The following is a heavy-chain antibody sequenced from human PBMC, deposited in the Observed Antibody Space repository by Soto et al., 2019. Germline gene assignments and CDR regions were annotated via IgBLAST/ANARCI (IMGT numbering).Heavy chain of an antibody. CDR2: IYYSGST. D-gene: IGHD6-13*01. V-gene: IGHV4-39*01. CDR3: XXXXLLXPCIAAAAPSPLP. J-gene: IGHJ5*02. Sequence: TXSLTCTVSGGSISSSSYYWGWIRQPPGKGLEWIGSIYYSGSTYYNPSLKSRVTISVDTSKTQFSLKLSSVTAADTAVYXXXXXXLLXPCIAAAAPSPLPRCPATLVSVSS. CDR1: GGSISSSSYY.